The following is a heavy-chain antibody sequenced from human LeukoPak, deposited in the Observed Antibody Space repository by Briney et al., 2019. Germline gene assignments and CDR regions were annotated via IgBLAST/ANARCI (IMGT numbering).Heavy chain of an antibody. D-gene: IGHD3-16*01. CDR1: GYTFTNYY. CDR2: IDPSGAST. CDR3: ARGNYVWVY. J-gene: IGHJ4*02. Sequence: ASVKVSCKASGYTFTNYYIHWVRQAPGQGLEWMGLIDPSGASTSYAQNFQGRVTMTRDTSTSTVYMELSSLRSEDTAVYYCARGNYVWVYWGQGTLVTVSS. V-gene: IGHV1-46*01.